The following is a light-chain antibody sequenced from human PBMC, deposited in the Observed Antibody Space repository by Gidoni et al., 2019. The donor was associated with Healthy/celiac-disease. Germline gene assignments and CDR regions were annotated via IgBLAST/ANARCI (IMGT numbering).Light chain of an antibody. CDR1: QSVSSN. J-gene: IGKJ1*01. CDR3: QQYNNWPPWT. CDR2: GAS. V-gene: IGKV3-15*01. Sequence: EIVMTQSPATLSVSPGESATLSCRASQSVSSNLAWYQQKPGQAPRLLIYGASTRATGIPALFSGRGSGTEFTLNISSLQSEDFAVYYCQQYNNWPPWTFGQGTKVEIK.